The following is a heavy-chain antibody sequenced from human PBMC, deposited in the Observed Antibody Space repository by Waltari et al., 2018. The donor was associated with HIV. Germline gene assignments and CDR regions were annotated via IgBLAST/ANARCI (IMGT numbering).Heavy chain of an antibody. Sequence: EVHLVESGGGLVQPGGSLRLSCAVSEFNVGNYWMHWVRQAPGKGLVWVSRITEDGSYADYAASVRCGFTISSDNASNILLLHMYSLAADATAVYYCVRVSSTPGIDYWGQGTLVTVSS. CDR1: EFNVGNYW. J-gene: IGHJ4*02. CDR2: ITEDGSYA. V-gene: IGHV3-74*01. CDR3: VRVSSTPGIDY. D-gene: IGHD2-2*01.